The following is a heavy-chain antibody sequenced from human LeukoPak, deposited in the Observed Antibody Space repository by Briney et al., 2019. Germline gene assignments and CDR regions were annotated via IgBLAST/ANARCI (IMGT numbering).Heavy chain of an antibody. V-gene: IGHV4-4*07. D-gene: IGHD4-17*01. CDR3: ARDLGSAYGVPRWFDP. J-gene: IGHJ5*02. CDR2: ISSGST. Sequence: SSETLSLTCTVSGGSISSYYWSWIRQPAEKGLEWIGRISSGSTNYNPSLQSRVTMSVDTSKNQFSLKLSSVTAADTAVYYCARDLGSAYGVPRWFDPWGQGTLVTVFS. CDR1: GGSISSYY.